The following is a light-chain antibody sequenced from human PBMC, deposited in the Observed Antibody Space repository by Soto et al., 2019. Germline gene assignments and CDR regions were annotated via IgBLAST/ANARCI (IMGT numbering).Light chain of an antibody. J-gene: IGKJ1*01. CDR3: QQYNDWLRT. CDR1: QSISSN. CDR2: GAS. Sequence: EIVMTQSPATLSVSPGERATLSCRASQSISSNLAWYQQKPGQAPRLVIHGASTRATGIPARFSGSGSGTEFTLTISSLQSEDFAVYYCQQYNDWLRTFGQGTKVDIK. V-gene: IGKV3-15*01.